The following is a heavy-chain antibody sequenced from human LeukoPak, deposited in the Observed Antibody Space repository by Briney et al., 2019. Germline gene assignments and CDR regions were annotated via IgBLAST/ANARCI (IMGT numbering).Heavy chain of an antibody. J-gene: IGHJ6*02. CDR1: GFSFSSHD. CDR2: ISRDGNNQ. D-gene: IGHD3-10*01. V-gene: IGHV3-30*03. CDR3: VRGGSGLDV. Sequence: GGSLRLSCAASGFSFSSHDIPWVRQAPGKGLEWVAVISRDGNNQYHADSVKGRFTISRDNSQNTIYVQMNSLRTEDTALYYCVRGGSGLDVWGQGTTVTVSS.